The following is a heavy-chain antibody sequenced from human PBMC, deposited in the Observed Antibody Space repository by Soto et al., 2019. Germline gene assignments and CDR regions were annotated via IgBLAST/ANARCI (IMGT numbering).Heavy chain of an antibody. J-gene: IGHJ4*02. Sequence: QVQLVESGGGVVQPGRSLRLSCAASGFTFSSYGMHWVRQAPGKGLEWVAVIWYDGSNKYFADSVKGRFTVSRDNSKNTLYLQMNSLRAEDTAVYFCAKDLSVVGATAFDYWGQGTLVTVSS. CDR2: IWYDGSNK. D-gene: IGHD1-26*01. CDR3: AKDLSVVGATAFDY. CDR1: GFTFSSYG. V-gene: IGHV3-33*03.